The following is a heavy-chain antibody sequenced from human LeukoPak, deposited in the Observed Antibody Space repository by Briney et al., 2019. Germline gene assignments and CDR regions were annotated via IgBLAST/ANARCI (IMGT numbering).Heavy chain of an antibody. CDR2: IRYGGSNK. J-gene: IGHJ6*03. CDR3: AKEGPTGAGWYYYMDV. CDR1: GMTFSSYG. D-gene: IGHD1-14*01. V-gene: IGHV3-30*02. Sequence: GGSLRLSCAASGMTFSSYGMHWVRQAPGKGLEWVAFIRYGGSNKYYADSVKGRFTISRDNSKNTLYLQMNSLRAEDTAVYYCAKEGPTGAGWYYYMDVWGKGTTVTISS.